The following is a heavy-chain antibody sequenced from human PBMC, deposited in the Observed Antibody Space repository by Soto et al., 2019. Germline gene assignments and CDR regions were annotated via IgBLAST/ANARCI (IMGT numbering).Heavy chain of an antibody. CDR2: INWEDDK. D-gene: IGHD3-10*01. J-gene: IGHJ4*02. CDR1: GFSLTTLGMS. CDR3: VRGEVPSTMVMFFDY. V-gene: IGHV2-70*20. Sequence: SGPTLVNPTHTLTLTCSFSGFSLTTLGMSVSWVRQPPGKALEWLALINWEDDKYYSPSLETRLTISKDTSTNRVLLTMTNLGPADTATSYCVRGEVPSTMVMFFDYWGQGALVTVSS.